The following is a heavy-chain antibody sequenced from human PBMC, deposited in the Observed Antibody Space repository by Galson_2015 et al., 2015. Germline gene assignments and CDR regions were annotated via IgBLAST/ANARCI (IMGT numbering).Heavy chain of an antibody. CDR1: GFTFSSHG. Sequence: SLRLSCAASGFTFSSHGMHWVRQAPGKGLEWVAVIWYDGSNKYYADSVKGRFTISRDNSKNTLYLQMNSLRAEDTAVYYCARENYGSSSGGYYYYYGMDVWGQGTTVTVSS. J-gene: IGHJ6*02. V-gene: IGHV3-33*01. CDR3: ARENYGSSSGGYYYYYGMDV. D-gene: IGHD6-6*01. CDR2: IWYDGSNK.